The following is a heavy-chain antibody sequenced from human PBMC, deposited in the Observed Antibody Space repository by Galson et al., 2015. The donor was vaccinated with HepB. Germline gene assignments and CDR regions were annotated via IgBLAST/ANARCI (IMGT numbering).Heavy chain of an antibody. V-gene: IGHV3-23*01. CDR3: AKDKREYNYGKADH. J-gene: IGHJ4*02. CDR2: ISGSGGRT. CDR1: GFTFSSYA. D-gene: IGHD5-18*01. Sequence: SLRLSCAASGFTFSSYAMNWVRQAPGKGLEWVSTISGSGGRTDYADSVKGRFTISRDNSKNTLFLQMHSLRAEDTAVYHCAKDKREYNYGKADHWGQGTLVTVSS.